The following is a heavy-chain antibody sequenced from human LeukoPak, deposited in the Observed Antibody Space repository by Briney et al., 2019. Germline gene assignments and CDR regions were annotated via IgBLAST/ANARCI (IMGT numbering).Heavy chain of an antibody. V-gene: IGHV3-74*01. CDR3: ARSLQGGTDY. Sequence: GGSLRLSCTASGFTFNIYSMHWVRQAPGKGLVWVSRINSDGSITAYADSVKGRFTISRDNAKNTVYLQINSLRAEDTAVYYCARSLQGGTDYWGQGTLVTVS. CDR1: GFTFNIYS. CDR2: INSDGSIT. D-gene: IGHD3-16*01. J-gene: IGHJ4*02.